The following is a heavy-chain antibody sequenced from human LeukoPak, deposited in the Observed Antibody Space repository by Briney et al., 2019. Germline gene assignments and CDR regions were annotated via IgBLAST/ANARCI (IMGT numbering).Heavy chain of an antibody. Sequence: PGGSLRLSCAASGFTFSSYGMHWARQAPGKGREWVAVISYDGNYKYYADSMQGRFAISRDNSKNTMYLQVNSLRAEDTALYYCAKARESYSSSWYFDYWGQGTLVTVSS. J-gene: IGHJ4*02. CDR2: ISYDGNYK. CDR3: AKARESYSSSWYFDY. V-gene: IGHV3-30*18. CDR1: GFTFSSYG. D-gene: IGHD6-13*01.